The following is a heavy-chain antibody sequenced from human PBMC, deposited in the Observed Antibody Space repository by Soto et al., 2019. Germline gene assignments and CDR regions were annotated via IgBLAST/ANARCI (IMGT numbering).Heavy chain of an antibody. D-gene: IGHD2-8*02. J-gene: IGHJ4*02. CDR1: GFTFSNYA. CDR2: ISGSGGST. CDR3: ARASYCTAGSCYSDS. V-gene: IGHV3-23*01. Sequence: EEQLLESGGGLVQPGGSLRLSCAASGFTFSNYAMSWVRQAPGKGLVWVSAISGSGGSTYYGDSLKGRFTISRDNSKNTLYLQMNNLRAEDTAVYFCARASYCTAGSCYSDSWGQGNLVTVSS.